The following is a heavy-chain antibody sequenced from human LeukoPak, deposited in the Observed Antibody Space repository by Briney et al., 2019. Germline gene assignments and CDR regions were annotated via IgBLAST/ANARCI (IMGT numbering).Heavy chain of an antibody. CDR3: ARDLGYETGSYYDY. CDR2: INPNSGGT. CDR1: GYTFTGYY. J-gene: IGHJ4*02. V-gene: IGHV1-2*02. D-gene: IGHD3-10*01. Sequence: ASVKVSCKASGYTFTGYYMHWVRQAPGQGLEWMGWINPNSGGTNYAQKFQGRVTMTRDTSISTAYVELSRLRSDDTAVYYCARDLGYETGSYYDYWGQGTLVTVSS.